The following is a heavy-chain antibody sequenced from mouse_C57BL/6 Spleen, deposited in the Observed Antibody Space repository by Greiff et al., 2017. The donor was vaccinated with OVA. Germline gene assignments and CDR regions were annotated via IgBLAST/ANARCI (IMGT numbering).Heavy chain of an antibody. J-gene: IGHJ1*03. Sequence: QVQLQQPGAELVKPGASVKLSCKASGYTFTSYWMHWVKQRPGQGLEWIGMIHPNSGSTNYNEKFKGKATLTADKSSSTAYMQLSSLTSEDSAVYFCARSGGGYFDVWGTGTTVTVSS. CDR3: ARSGGGYFDV. CDR1: GYTFTSYW. CDR2: IHPNSGST. V-gene: IGHV1-64*01.